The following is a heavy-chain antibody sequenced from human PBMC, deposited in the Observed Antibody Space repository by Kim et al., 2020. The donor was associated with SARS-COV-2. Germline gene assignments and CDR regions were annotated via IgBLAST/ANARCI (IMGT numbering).Heavy chain of an antibody. V-gene: IGHV1-69*13. D-gene: IGHD3-10*01. CDR1: GGTFSSYA. CDR2: IIPIFGTA. J-gene: IGHJ4*02. Sequence: SVKVSCKASGGTFSSYAISWVRQAPGQGLEWMGGIIPIFGTANYAQKFQGRVTITADESTSTAYMELSSLRSEDTAVYYCASTWFGELLLNYWGQGTLVTVSS. CDR3: ASTWFGELLLNY.